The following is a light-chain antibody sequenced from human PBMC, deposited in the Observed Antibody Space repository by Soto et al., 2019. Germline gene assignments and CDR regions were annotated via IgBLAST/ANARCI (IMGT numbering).Light chain of an antibody. CDR1: QSISGW. CDR2: DVS. CDR3: QQYNRYCKS. V-gene: IGKV1-5*01. J-gene: IGKJ1*01. Sequence: IQMAQSASTLSASVEDRVTITCRASQSISGWLAWYQQKPGKAPKLLIYDVSSLERGVPSRFSGSGSDTEFTLTISSLQPDDFATYYCQQYNRYCKSFGQGTKV.